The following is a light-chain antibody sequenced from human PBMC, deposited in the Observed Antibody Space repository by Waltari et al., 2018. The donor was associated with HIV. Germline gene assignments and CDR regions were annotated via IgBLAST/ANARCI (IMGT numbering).Light chain of an antibody. CDR2: EVS. CDR3: CAYAGSSSSVV. CDR1: TSDVGSYNL. J-gene: IGLJ2*01. V-gene: IGLV2-23*02. Sequence: QSALTQPASVSGSPGQSITITCTGTTSDVGSYNLVSWSQQHPGKAPKLIIYEVSQRPAGVSDRFSGSKSGNTASLTISGLHAADEADYHCCAYAGSSSSVVFGGGTKVTVL.